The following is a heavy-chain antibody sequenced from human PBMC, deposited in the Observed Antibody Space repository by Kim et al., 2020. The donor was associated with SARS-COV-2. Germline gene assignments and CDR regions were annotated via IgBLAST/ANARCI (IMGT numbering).Heavy chain of an antibody. V-gene: IGHV4-59*08. CDR3: ARHRDIVGARVDGMDV. J-gene: IGHJ6*02. Sequence: SETLSLTCTVSGGSISSYYWSWIRQPPGKGLEWIGYIYYSGSTNYNPSLKSRVTISVDTSKNQFSLKLSSVTAADTAVYYCARHRDIVGARVDGMDVWGQGTTVTVSS. CDR2: IYYSGST. CDR1: GGSISSYY. D-gene: IGHD1-26*01.